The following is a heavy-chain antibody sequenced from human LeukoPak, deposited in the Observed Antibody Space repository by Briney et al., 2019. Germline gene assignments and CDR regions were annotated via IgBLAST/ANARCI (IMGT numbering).Heavy chain of an antibody. CDR1: GFTFSSYW. CDR2: MNSDGSST. Sequence: PGVSLRLSCAASGFTFSSYWMHWVRQAPGKGLVWVSRMNSDGSSTNYADSVRGRFTISRHKSKNTLYLQMSSLRAEDTAVHYCATVPLLGDYVWGTYRHFYFGNWGQGTLVTVSS. J-gene: IGHJ4*02. CDR3: ATVPLLGDYVWGTYRHFYFGN. D-gene: IGHD3-16*02. V-gene: IGHV3-74*01.